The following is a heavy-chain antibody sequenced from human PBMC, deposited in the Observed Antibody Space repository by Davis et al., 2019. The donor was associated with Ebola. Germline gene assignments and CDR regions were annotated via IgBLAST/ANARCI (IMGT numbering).Heavy chain of an antibody. CDR1: GFAVSRNY. V-gene: IGHV3-7*01. CDR2: IKQDGSAK. D-gene: IGHD1-1*01. Sequence: GESLKISCAASGFAVSRNYMSWVRQAPGKGLEWVANIKQDGSAKPYVGSVKGRFTISRDNTKNSLYLQMDSLRAEDTAVYYCTRHINWAFDYWGQGTLVTVSS. J-gene: IGHJ4*02. CDR3: TRHINWAFDY.